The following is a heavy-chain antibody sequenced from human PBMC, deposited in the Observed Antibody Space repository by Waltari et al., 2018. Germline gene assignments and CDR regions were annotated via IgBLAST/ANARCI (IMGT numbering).Heavy chain of an antibody. CDR2: ISSSSSTI. Sequence: EVQLVESGGGLVQPGGSLRLSCAASGFNFSSYSMNWVRQAPGKGLEWVSYISSSSSTIYYADSVKGRFTISRDNAKNSLYLQMNSLRAEDTAVYYCARCKITMVQGANDYWGQGTLVTVSS. J-gene: IGHJ4*02. D-gene: IGHD3-10*01. CDR3: ARCKITMVQGANDY. V-gene: IGHV3-48*04. CDR1: GFNFSSYS.